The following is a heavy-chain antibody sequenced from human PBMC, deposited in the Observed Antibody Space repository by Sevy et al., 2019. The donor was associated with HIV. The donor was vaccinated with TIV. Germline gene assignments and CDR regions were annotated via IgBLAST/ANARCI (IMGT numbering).Heavy chain of an antibody. CDR1: GFTFSSYA. Sequence: WGSLRLSCVASGFTFSSYAMHWVRQAPGKGLEWVAVIWYDGSNKCYADSVKGRFTISRDNSKNTLYLQMDSLRAEDTAMYYCARGTNYYDRSGYFSMASWDYWGQGALVTVSS. D-gene: IGHD3-22*01. V-gene: IGHV3-33*01. CDR3: ARGTNYYDRSGYFSMASWDY. CDR2: IWYDGSNK. J-gene: IGHJ4*02.